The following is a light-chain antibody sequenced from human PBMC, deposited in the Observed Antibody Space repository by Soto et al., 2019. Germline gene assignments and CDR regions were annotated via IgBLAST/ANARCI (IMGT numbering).Light chain of an antibody. CDR2: HTS. CDR1: QNINTK. V-gene: IGKV3-11*01. Sequence: EIVLTQSPATLSSFPGDRATLSCRASQNINTKLAWYQHRPGQAPRLLIYHTSIRDAGIPARFSASGSGTDSTHPISAVQPKDCSLYHCDAHQSWPRTFGQGTKVDIK. J-gene: IGKJ3*01. CDR3: DAHQSWPRT.